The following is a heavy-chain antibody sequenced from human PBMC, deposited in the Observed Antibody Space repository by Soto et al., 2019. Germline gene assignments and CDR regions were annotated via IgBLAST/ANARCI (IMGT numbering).Heavy chain of an antibody. CDR1: GYTFTGYY. CDR3: AVVGIAAAGNDAFDI. CDR2: INPNSGGT. J-gene: IGHJ3*02. V-gene: IGHV1-2*04. Sequence: VASVKVSCKASGYTFTGYYMHWVRQAPGQGLEWMGWINPNSGGTNYAQKFQGWVTMTRDTSISTAYMELSRLRSDDTAVYYCAVVGIAAAGNDAFDIWGQGTMVTVSS. D-gene: IGHD6-13*01.